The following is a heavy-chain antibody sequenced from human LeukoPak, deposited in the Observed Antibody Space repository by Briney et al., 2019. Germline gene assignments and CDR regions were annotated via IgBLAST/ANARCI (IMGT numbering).Heavy chain of an antibody. V-gene: IGHV4-39*07. CDR1: GGSISSSSYY. CDR3: ARVSGITMIVVVPDDAFDI. D-gene: IGHD3-22*01. CDR2: ISYSGST. J-gene: IGHJ3*02. Sequence: PLETLSLTCTVSGGSISSSSYYWGWIRQPPGKGLEWIGTISYSGSTYYNPSLKSRLTISLDTSKNQFSLKLSSVTAADTAVYYCARVSGITMIVVVPDDAFDIWGQGTMVTVSS.